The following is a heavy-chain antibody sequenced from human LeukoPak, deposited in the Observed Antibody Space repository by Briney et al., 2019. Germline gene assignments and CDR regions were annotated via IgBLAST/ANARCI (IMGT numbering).Heavy chain of an antibody. CDR3: ARLGTGERPVDY. J-gene: IGHJ4*02. D-gene: IGHD7-27*01. V-gene: IGHV1-2*02. CDR1: GYTFTGYY. CDR2: INPNSGGT. Sequence: ASVKVSCKASGYTFTGYYMHGVRQAPGRGREWMGWINPNSGGTNYAQKFQGRVTMTRDTSISTAYMELSRLRSDDTAVYYCARLGTGERPVDYWGQGTLVTVSS.